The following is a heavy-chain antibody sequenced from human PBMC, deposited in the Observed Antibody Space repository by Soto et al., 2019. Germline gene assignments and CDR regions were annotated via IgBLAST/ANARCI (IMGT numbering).Heavy chain of an antibody. Sequence: PGGSLRLSCAASGFSFSSYAMTWVRQAPGRGLEWVSAISGSGSPTYYADSVKGRFTISRDNSKNTLYLQMNSLRADDTAVYYCARDEGGSYSPFDYWGQGTLVTVSS. V-gene: IGHV3-23*01. CDR2: ISGSGSPT. CDR1: GFSFSSYA. CDR3: ARDEGGSYSPFDY. J-gene: IGHJ4*02. D-gene: IGHD1-26*01.